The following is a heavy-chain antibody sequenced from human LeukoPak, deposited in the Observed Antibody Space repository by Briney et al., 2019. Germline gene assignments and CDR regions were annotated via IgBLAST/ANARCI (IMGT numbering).Heavy chain of an antibody. CDR2: ISYDGSSK. J-gene: IGHJ6*02. V-gene: IGHV3-30-3*01. CDR1: GFTFSSYA. D-gene: IGHD2-8*02. Sequence: GTSLRLSCAASGFTFSSYAMHWVRKAPGKGLEWVAVISYDGSSKSYADSVKDRFTISRDNSKNTLSLQMNRLRTEDTAVYFCARGTGYYYYYDAMDVWGQGSTVTVSS. CDR3: ARGTGYYYYYDAMDV.